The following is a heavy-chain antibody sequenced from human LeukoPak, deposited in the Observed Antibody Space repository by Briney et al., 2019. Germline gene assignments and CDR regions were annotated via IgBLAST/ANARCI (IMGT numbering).Heavy chain of an antibody. Sequence: SETLSLTCTVSGGSISSYYRNWIRHPAGKGLERIGRIHTSGSTNYNPSLKSRVTISVDKSKNQFSLKLSSVTAADTAVYYCASLYIAAAAVDAFDIWGQGTMVTVSS. CDR1: GGSISSYY. CDR3: ASLYIAAAAVDAFDI. D-gene: IGHD6-13*01. V-gene: IGHV4-4*07. CDR2: IHTSGST. J-gene: IGHJ3*02.